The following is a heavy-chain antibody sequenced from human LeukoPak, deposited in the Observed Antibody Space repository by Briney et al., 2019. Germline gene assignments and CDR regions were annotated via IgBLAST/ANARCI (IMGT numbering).Heavy chain of an antibody. Sequence: GGSLRLSCEASGFTFSHYEMIWVRQAPGKGLEWVSVIYSGGSTYYADSVKGRFTISRDNSKNTLYLQMNSLRAEDTAVYYCAREVAVGANDYWGQGTLVTVSS. D-gene: IGHD1-26*01. CDR3: AREVAVGANDY. CDR2: IYSGGST. V-gene: IGHV3-66*01. J-gene: IGHJ4*02. CDR1: GFTFSHYE.